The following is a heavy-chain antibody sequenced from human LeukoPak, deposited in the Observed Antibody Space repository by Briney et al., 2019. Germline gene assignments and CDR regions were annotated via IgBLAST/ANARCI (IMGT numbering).Heavy chain of an antibody. V-gene: IGHV3-53*01. CDR3: ARGAKYCSSTSCYAPYWFDP. D-gene: IGHD2-2*01. CDR1: GVTPSSNY. J-gene: IGHJ5*02. Sequence: GGSLRLSSAAAGVTPSSNYMSWVRQAPGKGRGWGSVIYSGSVTYSADSVKGRFPISRDNSKNTLYLQMNSLRAEDTAVYYCARGAKYCSSTSCYAPYWFDPWGQGILVTVSS. CDR2: IYSGSVT.